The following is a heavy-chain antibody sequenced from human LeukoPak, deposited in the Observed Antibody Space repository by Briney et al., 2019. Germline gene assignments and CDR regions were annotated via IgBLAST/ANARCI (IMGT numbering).Heavy chain of an antibody. Sequence: PSETLSLTCTVSTGSVSGCYWSWIRQPAGRGLEWIGRISASGDTSYNPSLKGRVTVSVDTSKNLFSLKLSSVTAADTAVYYCARHPCYDFGHDAFDLWGQGTMVTVSS. CDR2: ISASGDT. CDR1: TGSVSGCY. J-gene: IGHJ3*01. CDR3: ARHPCYDFGHDAFDL. D-gene: IGHD3-3*01. V-gene: IGHV4-4*07.